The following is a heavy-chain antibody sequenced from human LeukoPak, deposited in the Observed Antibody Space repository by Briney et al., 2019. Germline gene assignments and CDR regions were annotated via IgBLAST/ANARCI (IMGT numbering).Heavy chain of an antibody. J-gene: IGHJ5*02. CDR2: INHSGST. D-gene: IGHD2-21*01. Sequence: SETLSLTCAVYGGSFSGYYWSWIRQPPGKGLEWIGEINHSGSTNYNPSLKSRVTISVDTSKNQFSLKLSSVTAADTAVYYCARHRSWAIVVGPFDPWGQGTLVTVSS. V-gene: IGHV4-34*01. CDR3: ARHRSWAIVVGPFDP. CDR1: GGSFSGYY.